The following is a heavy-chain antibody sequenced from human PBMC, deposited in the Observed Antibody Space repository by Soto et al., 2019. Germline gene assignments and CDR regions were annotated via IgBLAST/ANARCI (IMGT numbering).Heavy chain of an antibody. V-gene: IGHV3-30-3*01. CDR2: ISYDGSNK. CDR3: ARDPSGDFWSVYYFDY. J-gene: IGHJ4*02. CDR1: GFTFSSYA. D-gene: IGHD3-3*01. Sequence: PGGSLRLSCAASGFTFSSYAMHWVRQAPGKGLEWVAVISYDGSNKYYADSVKGRFTISRDNSKNTLYLQMNSLRAEDTAVYYCARDPSGDFWSVYYFDYWGQGTLVTVSS.